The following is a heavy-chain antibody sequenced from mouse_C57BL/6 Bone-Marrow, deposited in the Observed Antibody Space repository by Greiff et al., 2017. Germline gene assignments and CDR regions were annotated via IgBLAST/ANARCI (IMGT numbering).Heavy chain of an antibody. J-gene: IGHJ4*01. CDR3: ARGDYGDAMDY. D-gene: IGHD1-1*01. CDR1: GFTFSDYG. V-gene: IGHV5-17*01. Sequence: EVKLQESGGGLVKPGGSLKLSCAASGFTFSDYGMHWVRQAPEKGLEWVAYISSGSSTIYYADTVKGRFTISRDNAKNTLFLQMTSLRSEDTAMYYCARGDYGDAMDYWGQGTSVTVSS. CDR2: ISSGSSTI.